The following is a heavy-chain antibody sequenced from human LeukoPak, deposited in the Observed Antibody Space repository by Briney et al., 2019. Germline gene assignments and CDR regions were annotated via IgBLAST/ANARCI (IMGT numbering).Heavy chain of an antibody. D-gene: IGHD3-22*01. CDR2: IIPIFGTA. CDR1: GGTFSSYA. J-gene: IGHJ6*02. V-gene: IGHV1-69*13. Sequence: SVKISCKASGGTFSSYAISWVRQAPGQGLEWMGGIIPIFGTANYAQKFQGRVTITADESTSTAYMELSSLRSEDTAVYYCATGSYYDSSGYYYYGMDVWGQETTVTVSS. CDR3: ATGSYYDSSGYYYYGMDV.